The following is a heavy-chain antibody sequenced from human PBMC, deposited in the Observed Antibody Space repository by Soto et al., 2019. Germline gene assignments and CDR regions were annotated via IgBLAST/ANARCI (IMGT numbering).Heavy chain of an antibody. V-gene: IGHV3-21*01. J-gene: IGHJ6*02. CDR3: ARVRVTAYYYYYDMDV. CDR2: ISRSSSHI. CDR1: GFTFRSYS. Sequence: EVQLVESGGGLVKPGGSLRLSCAASGFTFRSYSMVWVRQAPGKGLEWVSSISRSSSHIYYADSVKGRFTVSRDNAKNSLYLQMNHPRGEDTAVYYCARVRVTAYYYYYDMDVWGLGTTVTVFS. D-gene: IGHD2-21*02.